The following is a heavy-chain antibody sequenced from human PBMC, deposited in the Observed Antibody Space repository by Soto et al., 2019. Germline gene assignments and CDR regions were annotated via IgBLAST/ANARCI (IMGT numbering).Heavy chain of an antibody. D-gene: IGHD4-4*01. CDR1: GATFSSCA. V-gene: IGHV1-69*06. Sequence: ASVKVSCKASGATFSSCAISWVRQAPGQGLERMGGIIPIFATANYAQKFQGRVTITADKSTSTAYMELCSLRSEDTAVYYCAREGMTTAYDWFDPWGQGTLVTVSS. CDR2: IIPIFATA. J-gene: IGHJ5*02. CDR3: AREGMTTAYDWFDP.